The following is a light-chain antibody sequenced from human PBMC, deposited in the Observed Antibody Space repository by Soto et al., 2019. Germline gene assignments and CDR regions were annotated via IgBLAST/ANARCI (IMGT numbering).Light chain of an antibody. V-gene: IGKV3-15*01. CDR3: QQYDNLPLP. J-gene: IGKJ1*01. CDR1: QSVGSN. CDR2: GAS. Sequence: ERVMTQSAAALSVSPGERATLSCRAGQSVGSNLAWYQQKPGQAPRLLIFGASSRATGVPARFSGSGSGTEFTLTINSLQSEDFAVYFCQQYDNLPLPSGQRTKADI.